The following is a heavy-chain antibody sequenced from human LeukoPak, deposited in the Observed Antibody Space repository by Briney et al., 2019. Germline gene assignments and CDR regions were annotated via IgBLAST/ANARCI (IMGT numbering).Heavy chain of an antibody. CDR1: GFTFSSYE. CDR3: AREDGDAFDI. J-gene: IGHJ3*02. D-gene: IGHD5-24*01. V-gene: IGHV3-48*03. CDR2: IGSSGGSR. Sequence: GGSLRLSCIASGFTFSSYEMDWVRRAPGKGLEWVSYIGSSGGSRYYADSVKGRFTTSRDNAKNSLYLQMNSLRAEATAVYYCAREDGDAFDIWGQGTMVTVSS.